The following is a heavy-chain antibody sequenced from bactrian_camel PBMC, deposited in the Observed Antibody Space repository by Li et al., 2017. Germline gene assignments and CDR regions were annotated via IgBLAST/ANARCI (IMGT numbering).Heavy chain of an antibody. Sequence: VQLVESGGGSVQEGQSLKLSCAISGYATSHYCIAWFRLSSGKEREEVAHIYARNGRSDVADSVKGRFTVSRDSGKNSVYLQMDGLKLKDTAMYYCAADFGPYCSGPYLARRANFEGQGTQVTVS. CDR2: IYARNGRS. CDR1: GYATSHYC. D-gene: IGHD2*01. J-gene: IGHJ4*01. V-gene: IGHV3-3*01.